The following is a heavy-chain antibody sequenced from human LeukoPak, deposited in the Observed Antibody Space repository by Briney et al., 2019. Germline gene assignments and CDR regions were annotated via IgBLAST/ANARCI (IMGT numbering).Heavy chain of an antibody. CDR3: ARALRDYGDYAAFLDY. CDR2: IYDSGST. V-gene: IGHV4-30-4*07. J-gene: IGHJ4*02. D-gene: IGHD4-17*01. Sequence: PSETLSLTCAVSGGSISSGGHSWSWVRQPPGKGPEWIGCIYDSGSTFYNPSLESRVTITVDTSKNQFSLKLSSVTAADTAVYYCARALRDYGDYAAFLDYWGQGTLVTVSS. CDR1: GGSISSGGHS.